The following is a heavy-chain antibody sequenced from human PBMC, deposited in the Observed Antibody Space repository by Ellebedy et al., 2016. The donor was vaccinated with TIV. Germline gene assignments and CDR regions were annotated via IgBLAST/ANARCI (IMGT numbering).Heavy chain of an antibody. D-gene: IGHD2-2*01. CDR1: GFTFSSYS. J-gene: IGHJ3*02. V-gene: IGHV3-21*01. CDR3: ARVTPAAMGDAFDI. CDR2: ISSSSSYI. Sequence: PGGSLRLSCAASGFTFSSYSMNWVRQAPGKGLEWVSSISSSSSYIYYADSVKGRFTISRDNAKNSLYLQMNSLRAEDTAVYYCARVTPAAMGDAFDIWGQGTMVTVSS.